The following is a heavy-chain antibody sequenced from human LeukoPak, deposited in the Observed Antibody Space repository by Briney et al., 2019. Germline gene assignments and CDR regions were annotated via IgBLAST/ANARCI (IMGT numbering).Heavy chain of an antibody. CDR1: GGSFSGYY. V-gene: IGHV4-34*01. Sequence: LSLTCAVYGGSFSGYYWSWIRQPPGKGPEWIGEINHSGSTNYNPSLKSRVTISVDTSKNQFSLKLSSVTAADTAVYYCARAVGSGWYIRYYFDYWGQGTLVTVSS. D-gene: IGHD6-19*01. CDR3: ARAVGSGWYIRYYFDY. J-gene: IGHJ4*02. CDR2: INHSGST.